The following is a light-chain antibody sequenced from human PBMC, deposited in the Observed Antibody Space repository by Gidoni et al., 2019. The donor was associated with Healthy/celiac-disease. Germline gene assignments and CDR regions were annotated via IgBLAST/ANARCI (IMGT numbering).Light chain of an antibody. V-gene: IGKV1-39*01. J-gene: IGKJ2*01. CDR2: AAS. Sequence: DIQMTPSPSSLSASVGDRVTITCRESQSISSYLNWYQQKPGKAPKLMIYAASSLQSGVPSRFSGSGYGTDFTLNISSLQPEDFATYYCQQSYSTPYTVGQGTKLEIK. CDR1: QSISSY. CDR3: QQSYSTPYT.